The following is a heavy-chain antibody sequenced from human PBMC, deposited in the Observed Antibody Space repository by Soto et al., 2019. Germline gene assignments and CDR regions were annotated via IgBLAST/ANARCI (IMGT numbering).Heavy chain of an antibody. V-gene: IGHV3-48*02. J-gene: IGHJ6*02. CDR2: ISSSSSTI. CDR1: GFTFSSYS. CDR3: AKSIAAAGTWRYYYYGMDV. Sequence: PGGSLRLCCAASGFTFSSYSMNWVRQAPGKGLEWVSYISSSSSTIYYADSVKGRFTISRDNAKNSLYLQMNSLRDEDTAVYYCAKSIAAAGTWRYYYYGMDVWGQGTTVTVSS. D-gene: IGHD6-13*01.